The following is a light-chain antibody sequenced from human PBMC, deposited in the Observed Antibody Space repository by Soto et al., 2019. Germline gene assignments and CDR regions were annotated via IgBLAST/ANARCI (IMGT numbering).Light chain of an antibody. CDR3: QHRINWPLT. J-gene: IGKJ4*01. Sequence: EIVLTQSPATLSLSPGERATLSCRASQSVSSYLAWYQQQPGQAPRLLIYDASNRATGIPARFSGSGSGTDFTLTISSLEPEDFAVDYCQHRINWPLTFGGGTKVEIK. CDR1: QSVSSY. V-gene: IGKV3-11*01. CDR2: DAS.